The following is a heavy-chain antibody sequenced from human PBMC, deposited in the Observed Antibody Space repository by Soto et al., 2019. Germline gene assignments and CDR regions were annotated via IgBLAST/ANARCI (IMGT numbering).Heavy chain of an antibody. Sequence: GGSLRLSCAASGFTFSSYWMSWVRQAPGKGLEWVANIKQDGSERYYVDSVKGRFTISRDNAKNSLYLQMNSLRAEDTAVYYCAREYPFDAFDIWGQGTMVTVSS. V-gene: IGHV3-7*05. D-gene: IGHD2-2*01. CDR1: GFTFSSYW. CDR3: AREYPFDAFDI. CDR2: IKQDGSER. J-gene: IGHJ3*02.